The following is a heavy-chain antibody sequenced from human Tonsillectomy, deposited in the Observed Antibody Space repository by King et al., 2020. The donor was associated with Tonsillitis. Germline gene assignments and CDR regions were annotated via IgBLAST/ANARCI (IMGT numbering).Heavy chain of an antibody. J-gene: IGHJ5*02. CDR1: GGSISSSSYY. V-gene: IGHV4-39*01. CDR3: ARRNGGYCSGGSCYVWFDP. D-gene: IGHD2-15*01. CDR2: IYYSGST. Sequence: QLQESGPGLVKPSETLSLTCTVSGGSISSSSYYWGWIRQPPGKGLEWIGSIYYSGSTYYNPSLKSRVTISVDTSKNQFSLKLSSLTAADTAVYYCARRNGGYCSGGSCYVWFDPWGQGTLVTVSS.